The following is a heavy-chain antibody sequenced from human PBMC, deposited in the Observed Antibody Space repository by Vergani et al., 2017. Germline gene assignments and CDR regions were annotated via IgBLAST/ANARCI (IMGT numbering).Heavy chain of an antibody. CDR1: GYTFTSYG. CDR2: ISAYNGNT. V-gene: IGHV1-18*01. CDR3: AEGTGQFKDYYDSSGYSDY. D-gene: IGHD3-22*01. Sequence: QVQLVQSGAEVKKPGASVKVSCKASGYTFTSYGISWVRQAPGQGLEWMGWISAYNGNTNYAQKLQGRVTMTTDTSTSTAYMELRSLRSDDTAVYYCAEGTGQFKDYYDSSGYSDYWGQGTLVTVSS. J-gene: IGHJ4*02.